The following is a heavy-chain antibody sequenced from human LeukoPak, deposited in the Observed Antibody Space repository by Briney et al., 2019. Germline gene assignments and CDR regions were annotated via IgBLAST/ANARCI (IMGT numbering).Heavy chain of an antibody. CDR2: IYYSGST. CDR3: ARGLYGDPYYFDY. Sequence: SETLSLTCTVSGGSISSGGYYWSWIRQHPGKGLEWIGYIYYSGSTYYNPSLKSRVTISVDTSKNQFSLKLSPVTAADTAVYYCARGLYGDPYYFDYWGQGTLVTVSS. J-gene: IGHJ4*02. CDR1: GGSISSGGYY. D-gene: IGHD4-17*01. V-gene: IGHV4-31*03.